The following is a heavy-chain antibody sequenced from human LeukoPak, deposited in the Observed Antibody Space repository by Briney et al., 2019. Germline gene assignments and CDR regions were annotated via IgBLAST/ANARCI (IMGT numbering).Heavy chain of an antibody. D-gene: IGHD2-15*01. CDR2: ISGSDAGT. Sequence: GGSLRLSCAASGFTFKNYAMSWVRQAPGKGLEWVSAISGSDAGTYYADSVKGRFTISRDNSKNTLYLQMNSLRAEDAAVYYCAKAPLGRCSGAICYYFDYWGQGTLVTVSS. V-gene: IGHV3-23*01. CDR1: GFTFKNYA. CDR3: AKAPLGRCSGAICYYFDY. J-gene: IGHJ4*02.